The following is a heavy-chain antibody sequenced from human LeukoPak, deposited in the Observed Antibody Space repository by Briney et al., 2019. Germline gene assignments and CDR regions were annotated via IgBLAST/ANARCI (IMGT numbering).Heavy chain of an antibody. Sequence: PGGSLRLSCAASGFTFSSYSMNWVRQAPGKGLEWVSYISSSSSTIYYADSVKGRFTISRDNAKNSLYLQMNSLRAEDTAVYYCARTPGPGPFDYWGQGTLVTVFS. V-gene: IGHV3-48*01. CDR3: ARTPGPGPFDY. CDR2: ISSSSSTI. J-gene: IGHJ4*02. CDR1: GFTFSSYS. D-gene: IGHD2-15*01.